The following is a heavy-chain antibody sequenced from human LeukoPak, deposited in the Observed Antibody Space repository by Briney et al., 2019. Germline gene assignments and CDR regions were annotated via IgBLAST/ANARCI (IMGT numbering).Heavy chain of an antibody. CDR1: GFTFSSYS. CDR3: ARDEPYYYGSGSYSPYYFDY. Sequence: GGSLRLSCAASGFTFSSYSMNWVRQAPGKGLEWVSYISSSSSTIYYADSVKGRFTISRDNAKNSLYLQMNSLRAEDTAVYYCARDEPYYYGSGSYSPYYFDYWGQGTLVTVSS. D-gene: IGHD3-10*01. CDR2: ISSSSSTI. V-gene: IGHV3-48*01. J-gene: IGHJ4*02.